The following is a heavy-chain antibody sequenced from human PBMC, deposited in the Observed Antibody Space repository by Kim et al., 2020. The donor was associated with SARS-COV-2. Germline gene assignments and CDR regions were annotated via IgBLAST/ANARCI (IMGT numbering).Heavy chain of an antibody. V-gene: IGHV3-30*18. CDR1: GFTFSSYG. CDR2: ISYDGSNK. CDR3: AKSLIGGPADILTGYYPYDYYGMDV. Sequence: GGSLRLSCAASGFTFSSYGMHLVHQAPGKGLEWVAVISYDGSNKYYADSVKGRFTISRDNSKNTLYLQMNSLRAEDTAVYYCAKSLIGGPADILTGYYPYDYYGMDVWGQGTTVTVSS. D-gene: IGHD3-9*01. J-gene: IGHJ6*02.